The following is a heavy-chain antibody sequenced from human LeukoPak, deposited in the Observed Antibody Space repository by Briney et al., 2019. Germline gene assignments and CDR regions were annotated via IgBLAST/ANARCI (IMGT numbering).Heavy chain of an antibody. CDR3: ARDADLTTVTGYFDY. CDR1: GYTFTSYY. J-gene: IGHJ4*02. Sequence: ASVKVSCKASGYTFTSYYMHWVRQAPGQGLEWMGIINPSGGSTSYAQKFQGRVTMTRDTSTSTVYMELSSLRSEDTAVYYCARDADLTTVTGYFDYWGQGTLATVSS. D-gene: IGHD4-17*01. V-gene: IGHV1-46*01. CDR2: INPSGGST.